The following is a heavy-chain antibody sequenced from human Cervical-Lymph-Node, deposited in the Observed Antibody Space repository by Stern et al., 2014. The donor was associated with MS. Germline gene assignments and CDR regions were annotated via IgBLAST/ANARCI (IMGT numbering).Heavy chain of an antibody. CDR1: GHTTTSYG. D-gene: IGHD1-1*01. CDR2: ISAHNGNT. J-gene: IGHJ4*02. CDR3: ATFIPTSGTFNW. V-gene: IGHV1-18*01. Sequence: QVQLMQSGAEVKKPGASVKVSCKASGHTTTSYGITWVRQAPGQGLEWMGWISAHNGNTNYEQKFQGRVTMTTDTSTSTAYMELRSLRSDDTAVYFCATFIPTSGTFNWWGQGTLVTVSS.